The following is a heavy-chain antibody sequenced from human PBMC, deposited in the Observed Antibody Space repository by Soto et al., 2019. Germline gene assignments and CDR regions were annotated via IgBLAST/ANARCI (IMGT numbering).Heavy chain of an antibody. CDR2: INHSGST. CDR1: GGSFSGYY. Sequence: SETLSLTCAVYGGSFSGYYWSWIRQPPGKGLEWIGEINHSGSTNYNPSLKSRVTISVDTSKNQFSLKLSSVTAADTAVYYCARRFMTTNYYYYMDVWGKGTTVTVSS. V-gene: IGHV4-34*01. J-gene: IGHJ6*03. D-gene: IGHD3-16*01. CDR3: ARRFMTTNYYYYMDV.